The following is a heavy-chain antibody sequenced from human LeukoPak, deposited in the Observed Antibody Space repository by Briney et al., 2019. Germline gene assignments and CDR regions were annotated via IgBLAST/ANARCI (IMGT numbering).Heavy chain of an antibody. V-gene: IGHV1-18*01. J-gene: IGHJ5*02. CDR2: ISAYNGNT. CDR3: ARSRRGYGDYVNWFDP. D-gene: IGHD4-17*01. Sequence: ASVKLSSTASGYTFTTYGISRGRQAPGQGLEWLGWISAYNGNTNYAQKLQGRVTMTTDTSTSTAYMELRSLRSDDTAVYYCARSRRGYGDYVNWFDPWGQGTLVTVSS. CDR1: GYTFTTYG.